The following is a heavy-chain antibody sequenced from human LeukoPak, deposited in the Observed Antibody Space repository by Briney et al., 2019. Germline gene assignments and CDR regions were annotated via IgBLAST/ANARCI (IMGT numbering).Heavy chain of an antibody. Sequence: GASVKVSCKASGGTFSSYAISWVRQAPGQGLEWMGGIIPIFGTANYAQKFQGRVTMTEDTSTDTAYMELSSLRSEDTAVYYCATQLSSGWPLRHLPFDYWGQGTLVTVSS. V-gene: IGHV1-69*06. CDR2: IIPIFGTA. D-gene: IGHD3-22*01. CDR3: ATQLSSGWPLRHLPFDY. J-gene: IGHJ4*02. CDR1: GGTFSSYA.